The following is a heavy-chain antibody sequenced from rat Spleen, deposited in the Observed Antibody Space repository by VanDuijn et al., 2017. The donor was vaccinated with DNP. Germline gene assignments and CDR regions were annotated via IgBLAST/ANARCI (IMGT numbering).Heavy chain of an antibody. J-gene: IGHJ4*01. V-gene: IGHV5-31*01. CDR1: GFTFSYYW. D-gene: IGHD1-1*01. Sequence: EVQLVESGGGLVQPGRSLKLSCAASGFTFSYYWMAWIRQVPGKGLEWIASITGGSGTTSYPDSVKGRFTISRDDAKNTLSLQMNSLRSEETATYYWARVGDFHGGGDGDVLDAWGQGTSVTVSS. CDR3: ARVGDFHGGGDGDVLDA. CDR2: ITGGSGTT.